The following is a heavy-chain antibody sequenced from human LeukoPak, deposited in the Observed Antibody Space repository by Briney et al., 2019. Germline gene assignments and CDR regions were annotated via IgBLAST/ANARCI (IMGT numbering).Heavy chain of an antibody. CDR2: GWYDASKY. Sequence: GGSLRLSCAGSGFTFSHYGMNWVRQAPGKGLEWVAGGWYDASKYLYRDSVKGRFTISRDNSKNMLSLQMDSLRDDDTAVYYCARDADTSGHYSYFDYWGQGALVIVSS. D-gene: IGHD6-19*01. CDR3: ARDADTSGHYSYFDY. J-gene: IGHJ4*02. CDR1: GFTFSHYG. V-gene: IGHV3-33*01.